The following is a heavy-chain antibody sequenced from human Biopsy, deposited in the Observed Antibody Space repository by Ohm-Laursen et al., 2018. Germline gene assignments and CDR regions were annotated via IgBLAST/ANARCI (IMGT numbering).Heavy chain of an antibody. D-gene: IGHD4-11*01. J-gene: IGHJ5*02. CDR3: ARGNGPSA. Sequence: GSLRLSCSASGITFNSYWMSWVRQAPGQGLEWEAIIREHGNEEFYVDSVKGRFTISRDNARNSVYLQMNSLRAEDTAIYYCARGNGPSAWGQGTLVTVSS. CDR2: IREHGNEE. CDR1: GITFNSYW. V-gene: IGHV3-7*04.